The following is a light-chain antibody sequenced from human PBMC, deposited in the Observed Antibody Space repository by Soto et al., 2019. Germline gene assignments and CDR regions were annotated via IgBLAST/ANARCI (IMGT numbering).Light chain of an antibody. V-gene: IGKV1-39*01. CDR1: QDISSW. CDR2: TAS. Sequence: DIQMTQSPSTLPASVGDRVTITCRASQDISSWLAWFQQKPGKAPNLLIYTASSLQSGVPSRFSGSGSGTYFTLTINSLQPEDFATYYCQQSHSTVAFGQGTRLEIK. CDR3: QQSHSTVA. J-gene: IGKJ5*01.